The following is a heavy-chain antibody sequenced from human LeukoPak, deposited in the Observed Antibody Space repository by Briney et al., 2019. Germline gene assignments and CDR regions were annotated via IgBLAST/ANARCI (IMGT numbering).Heavy chain of an antibody. CDR3: AKGGSDYGDYGYSFDY. J-gene: IGHJ4*02. Sequence: PGGSLRLSRAASGFTFSTYAMSWVRQAPGKGLEWVSAISASGANIYYADSVKGRFTISRDNSKNTLYLQMNGLRADDTAVYYCAKGGSDYGDYGYSFDYWGQGTLVTVSS. CDR1: GFTFSTYA. CDR2: ISASGANI. V-gene: IGHV3-23*01. D-gene: IGHD4-17*01.